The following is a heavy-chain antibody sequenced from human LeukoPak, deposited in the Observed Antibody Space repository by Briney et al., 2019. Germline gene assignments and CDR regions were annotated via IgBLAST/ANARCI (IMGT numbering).Heavy chain of an antibody. D-gene: IGHD2-2*01. Sequence: GGSLRLSCAASGFTFSSYGMHWVRQAPGKGLEWVAFIHSDGSNNYYADSVKGRFTISRDNSKNTLYLQMNSVGPDDTAVYYCTRDLLGYCSTTSCHFFDYWGQGTLVTVSS. CDR3: TRDLLGYCSTTSCHFFDY. CDR2: IHSDGSNN. J-gene: IGHJ4*02. CDR1: GFTFSSYG. V-gene: IGHV3-30*02.